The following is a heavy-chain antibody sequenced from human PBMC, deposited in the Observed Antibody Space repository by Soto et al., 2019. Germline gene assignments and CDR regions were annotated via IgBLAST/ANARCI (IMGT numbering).Heavy chain of an antibody. CDR2: VSNNSGHT. CDR1: GYTFTNYG. D-gene: IGHD3-16*02. CDR3: AREEYRQLDH. V-gene: IGHV1-18*01. J-gene: IGHJ5*02. Sequence: QVQLVQSGAEVKKPGASVKVSCKASGYTFTNYGISWVRQAPGQGLEWMGWVSNNSGHTDYAQKFRGRVTMTTDTSTTTAYMELRSLRSDDTAVYYCAREEYRQLDHWGQGTLVTVSS.